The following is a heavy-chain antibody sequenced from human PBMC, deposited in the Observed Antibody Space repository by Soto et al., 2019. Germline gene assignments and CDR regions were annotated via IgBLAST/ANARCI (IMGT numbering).Heavy chain of an antibody. CDR3: ASGSSLGYCSGGSCYYFQH. D-gene: IGHD2-15*01. J-gene: IGHJ1*01. V-gene: IGHV1-69*01. CDR2: IIPIFGTA. CDR1: GGTFSSYA. Sequence: QVQLVQSGAEVQKPGSSVKVSCKASGGTFSSYAISWVRQAPGQGLEWMGGIIPIFGTANYAQKFQGRVTITADESTSTAYMELSSLRSEDTAVYYCASGSSLGYCSGGSCYYFQHWGQGTLVTVSS.